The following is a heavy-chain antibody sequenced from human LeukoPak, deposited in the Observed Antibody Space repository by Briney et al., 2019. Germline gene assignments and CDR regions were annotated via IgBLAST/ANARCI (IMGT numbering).Heavy chain of an antibody. CDR3: ARGGYSSSWAAFDI. D-gene: IGHD6-13*01. CDR2: IYYSGRT. V-gene: IGHV4-30-4*01. Sequence: SETLSLTCTVSGGSISSGDNYWSWIRQPPGKGLEWIGYIYYSGRTYYNPSLKSRVSISVDTSKNQFSLKLRSVTAADTAVYSCARGGYSSSWAAFDIWGQGTVVTVSS. CDR1: GGSISSGDNY. J-gene: IGHJ3*02.